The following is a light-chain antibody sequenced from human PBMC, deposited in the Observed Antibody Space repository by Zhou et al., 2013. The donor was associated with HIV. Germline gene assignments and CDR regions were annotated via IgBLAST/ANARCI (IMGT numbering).Light chain of an antibody. CDR1: QSVSSN. J-gene: IGKJ3*01. Sequence: EIVMTQSPATLSVSPGGRVTLSCRASQSVSSNLAWYQQKPGQAPRLLIFGASIRAVGIPVRFSGSGSGTKFTLTISSMQSEDSAIYYCQQYNKWPPITFGLGP. V-gene: IGKV3-15*01. CDR3: QQYNKWPPIT. CDR2: GAS.